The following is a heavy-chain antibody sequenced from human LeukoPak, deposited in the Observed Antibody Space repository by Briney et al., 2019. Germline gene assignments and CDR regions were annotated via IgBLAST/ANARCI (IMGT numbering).Heavy chain of an antibody. CDR2: ISYDGSNK. D-gene: IGHD6-6*01. CDR1: GFTFSNYG. V-gene: IGHV3-30*18. CDR3: AKDQLARERYGGEEPDY. Sequence: GGSLRLSCAASGFTFSNYGMHWVRQAPGKGLEWVAIISYDGSNKNPADSVKGRFTISRDNSKNTLYLQMNSLRPEDTAVYYCAKDQLARERYGGEEPDYWGQGTLVTVSS. J-gene: IGHJ4*02.